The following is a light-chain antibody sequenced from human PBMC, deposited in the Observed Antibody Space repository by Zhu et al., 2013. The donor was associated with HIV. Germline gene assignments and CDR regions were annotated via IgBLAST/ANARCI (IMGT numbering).Light chain of an antibody. V-gene: IGKV1-6*01. J-gene: IGKJ1*01. CDR1: QGIRNE. Sequence: IQMTQSPSSVSASVGDRVTITCRASQGIRNELGWYQQKPGKAPRPLIYAASSLQTGVPSRFSGSGSGTDFTLTISSLQPEDFATYYCLQDYNYPLTFGQGTKVEIK. CDR3: LQDYNYPLT. CDR2: AAS.